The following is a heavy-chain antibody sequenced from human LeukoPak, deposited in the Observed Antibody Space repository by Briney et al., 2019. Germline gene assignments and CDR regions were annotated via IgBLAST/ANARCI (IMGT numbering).Heavy chain of an antibody. D-gene: IGHD1-26*01. J-gene: IGHJ5*02. V-gene: IGHV6-1*01. CDR3: AREYYAFDWFDP. Sequence: SQTLSLTCAISGDSVSNNSATWNWIRQSPSRGLEWLGRTYYRSKWYTDYAVSVKSRIAINPDASKNQFSLKLSSVTAADTAVYYCAREYYAFDWFDPWGQGTLVTVSS. CDR1: GDSVSNNSAT. CDR2: TYYRSKWYT.